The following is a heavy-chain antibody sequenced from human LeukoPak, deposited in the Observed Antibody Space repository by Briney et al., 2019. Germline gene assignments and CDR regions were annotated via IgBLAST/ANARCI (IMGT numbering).Heavy chain of an antibody. CDR3: ASSYYYDSSGYYH. D-gene: IGHD3-22*01. CDR1: GASINSNSYY. CDR2: IDYNGST. J-gene: IGHJ5*02. V-gene: IGHV4-39*01. Sequence: SETLSLTCTVSGASINSNSYYWGWIRQPPGTGLEWIGNIDYNGSTYYSPPLKSRLTISVDTSKDQFSLKVSSVTAADTAVYYCASSYYYDSSGYYHWGQGTLVTVSS.